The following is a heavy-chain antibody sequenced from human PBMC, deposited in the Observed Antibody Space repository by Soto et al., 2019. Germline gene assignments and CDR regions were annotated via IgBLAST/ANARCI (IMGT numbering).Heavy chain of an antibody. CDR2: IKSKTDGGTT. Sequence: GGSLRLSCAASGFTFSNAWMNWVRQAPGKGLEWVGRIKSKTDGGTTDYAAPVKGRFTISRDDSKNTLYLQMNSLKTEDTAVYYCAADYDFCSGYYIPAFDYWGQGALVTVPS. CDR3: AADYDFCSGYYIPAFDY. V-gene: IGHV3-15*07. J-gene: IGHJ4*02. CDR1: GFTFSNAW. D-gene: IGHD3-3*01.